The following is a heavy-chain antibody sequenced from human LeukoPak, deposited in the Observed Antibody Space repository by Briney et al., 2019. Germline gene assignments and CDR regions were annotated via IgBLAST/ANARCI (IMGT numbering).Heavy chain of an antibody. V-gene: IGHV4-31*03. D-gene: IGHD3-10*01. CDR3: ARLGSSGSYLTWFDP. CDR1: GGSISSGGYY. J-gene: IGHJ5*02. CDR2: IYYSGST. Sequence: PSETLSFTCTVSGGSISSGGYYWSWIRQHPGKGLEWIGYIYYSGSTYYNPSLKSRVTISVDTSKNQFSLKLSSVTAADTAVYYCARLGSSGSYLTWFDPWGQGTLVTVSS.